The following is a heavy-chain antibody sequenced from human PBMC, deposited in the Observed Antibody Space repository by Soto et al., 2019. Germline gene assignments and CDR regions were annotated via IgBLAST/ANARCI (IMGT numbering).Heavy chain of an antibody. D-gene: IGHD6-19*01. CDR1: GFIFSNYA. CDR3: ARDLTQWLASFDY. J-gene: IGHJ4*02. V-gene: IGHV3-23*01. Sequence: GGSLRLSCAASGFIFSNYAMTWVRQAPGKGLEWVSAITSTGSSTYYADSVKGRFTISRDNSKNTLYLQINSLTAEDTAVYYCARDLTQWLASFDYWGQGTLVTVSS. CDR2: ITSTGSST.